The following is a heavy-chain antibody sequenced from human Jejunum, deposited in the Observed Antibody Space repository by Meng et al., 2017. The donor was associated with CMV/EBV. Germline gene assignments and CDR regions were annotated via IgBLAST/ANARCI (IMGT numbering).Heavy chain of an antibody. CDR1: VSSKSAA. J-gene: IGHJ5*02. CDR2: IYYRSQWYS. D-gene: IGHD3-22*01. Sequence: VSSKSAAWNWIRQSPSRGLEWLGRIYYRSQWYSDYAVSVGGRISINPDTSRNQFSLHLSSVTPEDTAIYYCSRNEFERMIHWFDPWGQGTLVTVSS. CDR3: SRNEFERMIHWFDP. V-gene: IGHV6-1*01.